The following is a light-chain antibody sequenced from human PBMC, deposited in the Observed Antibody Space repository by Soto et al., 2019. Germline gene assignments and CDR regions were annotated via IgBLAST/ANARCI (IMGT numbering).Light chain of an antibody. Sequence: DIPMTQSPSSLSASVGDRVTITCRASQSISSYLNWYQQKPGKAPKLLIYAASSLQSGVPTRFSGSGSGTDFTLTISSLQPEDFATYYCPQSYSTPTFGQGTKLEIK. V-gene: IGKV1-39*01. CDR1: QSISSY. CDR2: AAS. CDR3: PQSYSTPT. J-gene: IGKJ2*01.